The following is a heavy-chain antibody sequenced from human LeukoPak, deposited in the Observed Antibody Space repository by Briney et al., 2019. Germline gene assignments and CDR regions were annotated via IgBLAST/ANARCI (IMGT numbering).Heavy chain of an antibody. CDR3: ASSIAAAEGYYYYMDV. J-gene: IGHJ6*03. Sequence: ASVKVSCKASGYTFTSYDINWVRQATGQGLEWMGWMNPNSGNTGYAQKFQGRVTMTRNTSISTAYMELSSLRSEDTAVYYCASSIAAAEGYYYYMDVWGKGTTVTVSS. V-gene: IGHV1-8*01. D-gene: IGHD6-13*01. CDR1: GYTFTSYD. CDR2: MNPNSGNT.